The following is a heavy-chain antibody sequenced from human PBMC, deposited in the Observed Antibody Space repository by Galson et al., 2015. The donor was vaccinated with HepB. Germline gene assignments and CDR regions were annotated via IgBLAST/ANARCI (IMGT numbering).Heavy chain of an antibody. CDR2: ISSSSSTI. CDR1: GFTFSNAW. Sequence: SLRLSCAASGFTFSNAWMSWVRQAPGKGLEWVSYISSSSSTIYYADSVKGRFTISRDNAKNSLYLQMNSLRAEDTAVYYCARCLNHYDFWSGYYAEPFAYWGQGTLVTVSS. V-gene: IGHV3-48*01. J-gene: IGHJ4*02. CDR3: ARCLNHYDFWSGYYAEPFAY. D-gene: IGHD3-3*01.